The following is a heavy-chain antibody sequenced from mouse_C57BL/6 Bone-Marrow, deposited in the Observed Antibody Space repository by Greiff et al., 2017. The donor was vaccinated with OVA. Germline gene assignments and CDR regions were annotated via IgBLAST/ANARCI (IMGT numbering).Heavy chain of an antibody. CDR1: GFTFTDYY. Sequence: VQLQQSGAELVRPGASVKLSCTASGFTFTDYYMHWVKQRPEQGLEWIGWIDPENGDTAYASKVQGKATITADTSSITAYLQLTDLTSEDTAVNYCTTSLWLRQAMDYWGQGTSVTVSS. V-gene: IGHV14-4*01. D-gene: IGHD2-2*01. CDR2: IDPENGDT. CDR3: TTSLWLRQAMDY. J-gene: IGHJ4*01.